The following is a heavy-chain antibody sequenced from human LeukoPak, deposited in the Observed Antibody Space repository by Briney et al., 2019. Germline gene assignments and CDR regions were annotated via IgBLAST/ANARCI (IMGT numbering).Heavy chain of an antibody. CDR3: ARTDDAFHI. J-gene: IGHJ3*02. CDR1: GDSLNSKSYY. Sequence: SETLSLTCSVSGDSLNSKSYYWSWIRQPPGKGLEWIGHIFYSGSTNYNPSLKSRVTISLVMSKNQISLKLSSVTTADTAMYYCARTDDAFHIWGHGTTVTVSS. V-gene: IGHV4-61*01. CDR2: IFYSGST. D-gene: IGHD2-21*02.